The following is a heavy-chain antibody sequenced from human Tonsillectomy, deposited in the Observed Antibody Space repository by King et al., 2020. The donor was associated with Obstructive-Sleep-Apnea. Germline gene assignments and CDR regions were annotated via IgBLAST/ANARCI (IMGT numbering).Heavy chain of an antibody. D-gene: IGHD4-23*01. CDR2: IYHSGST. J-gene: IGHJ4*02. V-gene: IGHV4-38-2*02. CDR1: GSSISSGYY. CDR3: ARDQYGGNSRFFDY. Sequence: QLQESGPGLVKPSETLSLTCTVSGSSISSGYYWGWIRQPPGKGLEWIGSIYHSGSTYYNPSLKSRVTISVDTSKNQFSLKLSSVTAADTAVYYCARDQYGGNSRFFDYWGQGTLVTVSS.